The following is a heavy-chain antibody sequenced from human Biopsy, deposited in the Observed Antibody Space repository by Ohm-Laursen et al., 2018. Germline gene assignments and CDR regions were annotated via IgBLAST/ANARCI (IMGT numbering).Heavy chain of an antibody. V-gene: IGHV4-39*01. CDR3: ARDYDTSGYYYVS. D-gene: IGHD3-22*01. Sequence: SETLSLTCTVSGGSIRNNNYYWGWIRQPTGKGLEWVGSIFYRGSTHYNPSLKSRVNIYVDTAKNQFSLKLNSLSAADTAVYYCARDYDTSGYYYVSWGQGTLVTVSS. CDR1: GGSIRNNNYY. CDR2: IFYRGST. J-gene: IGHJ5*02.